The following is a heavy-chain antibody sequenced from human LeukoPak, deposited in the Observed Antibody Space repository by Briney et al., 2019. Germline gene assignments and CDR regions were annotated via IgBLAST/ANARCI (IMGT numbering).Heavy chain of an antibody. J-gene: IGHJ4*02. CDR1: GGTFSSYA. CDR2: IIPIFGTA. Sequence: SVKVSCKASGGTFSSYAISWVRQAPGQGLEWMGGIIPIFGTANYAQKFQGRVTITTDESTSTAYMELSSLRSEDTAVYYCVGTIFGVVSYYFDYWGQGTLVTVSS. D-gene: IGHD3-3*01. V-gene: IGHV1-69*05. CDR3: VGTIFGVVSYYFDY.